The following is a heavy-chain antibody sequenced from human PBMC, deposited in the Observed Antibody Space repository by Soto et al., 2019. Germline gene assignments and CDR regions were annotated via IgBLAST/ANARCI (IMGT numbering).Heavy chain of an antibody. V-gene: IGHV5-51*01. CDR2: IYPGDYET. D-gene: IGHD6-13*01. J-gene: IGHJ4*02. CDR1: GYTFSNFC. Sequence: PGESLKISCDCSGYTFSNFCIAWVLQLPGKGLEWMGIIYPGDYETRYSPSFHGKVTISADRSIGTAYLQWSSLEASDSAFYFCARSPRSSPYFDYWGQGALVTVSS. CDR3: ARSPRSSPYFDY.